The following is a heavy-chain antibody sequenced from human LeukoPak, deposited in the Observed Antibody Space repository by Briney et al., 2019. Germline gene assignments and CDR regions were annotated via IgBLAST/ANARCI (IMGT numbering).Heavy chain of an antibody. Sequence: SETLSLTCAVSGYSISSGYWGWIRQPPGKGLEWIGSIYHSGSTYYNLSLKSRVTMSVDTSKNQFSLKLSSVTAADTAVYYCAKQKYSPTYYYMDVWGKGTTVTVSS. J-gene: IGHJ6*03. CDR2: IYHSGST. V-gene: IGHV4-38-2*01. CDR1: GYSISSGY. D-gene: IGHD6-6*01. CDR3: AKQKYSPTYYYMDV.